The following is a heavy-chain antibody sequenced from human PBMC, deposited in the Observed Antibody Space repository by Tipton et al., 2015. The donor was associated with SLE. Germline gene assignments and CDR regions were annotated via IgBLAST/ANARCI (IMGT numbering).Heavy chain of an antibody. CDR3: ARAALRYFDWLPTYYYGMDV. J-gene: IGHJ6*02. D-gene: IGHD3-9*01. Sequence: GSLRLSCEVSGFTFNYYWMSWVRQAPGKGLEWVSIIYSDGSTYYGDSVKGRFTISRDNAKNSLFLQMNSLRAEDTAVYYCARAALRYFDWLPTYYYGMDVWGQGTTVTVSS. V-gene: IGHV3-53*05. CDR1: GFTFNYYW. CDR2: IYSDGST.